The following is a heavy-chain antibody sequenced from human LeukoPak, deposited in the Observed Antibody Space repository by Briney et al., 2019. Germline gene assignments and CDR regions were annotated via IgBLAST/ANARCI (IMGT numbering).Heavy chain of an antibody. CDR1: GFTFSSYW. V-gene: IGHV3-7*01. CDR3: ARQSITAYSLNFNY. D-gene: IGHD6-6*01. CDR2: IKQDGSEK. Sequence: GGSLRLSCAASGFTFSSYWMSWVRKAPGKGLEWVASIKQDGSEKYFVDSVKGRFTIFRDNTENSLYLQMNSLRAEDTAIYYCARQSITAYSLNFNYWGQGILVTVSS. J-gene: IGHJ4*02.